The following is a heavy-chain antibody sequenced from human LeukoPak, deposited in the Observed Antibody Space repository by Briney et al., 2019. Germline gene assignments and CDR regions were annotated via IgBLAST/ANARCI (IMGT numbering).Heavy chain of an antibody. CDR2: IRYDGSNK. CDR1: GFTFSTYG. Sequence: PGGSLRLSCAASGFTFSTYGMHWVRQAPGKGLEWVAFIRYDGSNKYYADSAKGRFTISRDNSKNTLYLQMNSLRAEDTAVYFCAKDKDPWKSTSISDFDYWGQGTLVTVSS. J-gene: IGHJ4*02. D-gene: IGHD1-1*01. V-gene: IGHV3-30*02. CDR3: AKDKDPWKSTSISDFDY.